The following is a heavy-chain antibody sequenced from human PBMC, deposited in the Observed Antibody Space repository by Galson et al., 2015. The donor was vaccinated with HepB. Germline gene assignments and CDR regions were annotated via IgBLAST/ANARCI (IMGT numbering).Heavy chain of an antibody. J-gene: IGHJ4*02. CDR2: ISYDGSNK. V-gene: IGHV3-30*18. CDR3: AKGRVDSSGWYLGY. Sequence: SLRLSCAASGFTFSSYGMHWVRQAPGKGLEWMAVISYDGSNKYYADSVKGRFTISRDNSKNTLYLQMNSLRAEDTAVYYCAKGRVDSSGWYLGYWGQGTLVTVSS. CDR1: GFTFSSYG. D-gene: IGHD6-19*01.